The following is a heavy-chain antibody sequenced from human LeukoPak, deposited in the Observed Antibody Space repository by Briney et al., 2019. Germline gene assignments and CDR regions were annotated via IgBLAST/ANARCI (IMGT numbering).Heavy chain of an antibody. V-gene: IGHV4-34*01. J-gene: IGHJ4*02. CDR1: GGSFSGYY. CDR2: INHSGST. Sequence: PSETLSLTCAVYGGSFSGYYWSWIRQPPGKGLEWIGEINHSGSTNYNPSLKSRVTISVDTSKNQFSLKLSSVTAADTAVYYCARVQSEWYFDYWGQGTLVTVSS. CDR3: ARVQSEWYFDY. D-gene: IGHD3-3*01.